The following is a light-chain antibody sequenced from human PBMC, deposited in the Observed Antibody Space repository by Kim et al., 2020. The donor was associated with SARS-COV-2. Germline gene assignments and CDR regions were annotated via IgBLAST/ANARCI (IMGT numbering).Light chain of an antibody. CDR1: SPNIGSNY. CDR2: RNN. CDR3: AAWDDSLSGRV. V-gene: IGLV1-47*01. J-gene: IGLJ3*02. Sequence: GQRVTLSCSGSSPNIGSNYVYWYQQLPGTAPKLLIYRNNQRPSGVPDRFSGSKSGTSASLAISGLRSEDEADYYCAAWDDSLSGRVFGGGTQLTVL.